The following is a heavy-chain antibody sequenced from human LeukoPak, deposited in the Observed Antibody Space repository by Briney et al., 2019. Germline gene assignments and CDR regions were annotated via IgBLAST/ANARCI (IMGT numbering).Heavy chain of an antibody. Sequence: GGSLRLPCAASGFTSSDDYMSWIRQAPEKGLEWVSYVSRSGRTIYYADSVKGRFTISRDNAKNSLYLQMNSLRAEDTAVYYCARDYGNVDTAIGFDYWGKGTLVTVSS. CDR1: GFTSSDDY. CDR2: VSRSGRTI. D-gene: IGHD5-18*01. J-gene: IGHJ4*02. V-gene: IGHV3-11*01. CDR3: ARDYGNVDTAIGFDY.